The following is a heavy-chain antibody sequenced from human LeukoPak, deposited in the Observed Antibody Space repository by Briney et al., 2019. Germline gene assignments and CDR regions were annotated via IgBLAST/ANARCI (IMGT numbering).Heavy chain of an antibody. J-gene: IGHJ3*02. D-gene: IGHD1-26*01. CDR2: ISGSGDNT. Sequence: GGTLRLSCAASGLPFSSYGMSWVRQAPGKGLEWVSSISGSGDNTYYADSVKGRFTISRDNSKKTLNLQMNSLRAEDTAVYYCARELREHGVFDIWGQGTMVTVSS. V-gene: IGHV3-23*01. CDR3: ARELREHGVFDI. CDR1: GLPFSSYG.